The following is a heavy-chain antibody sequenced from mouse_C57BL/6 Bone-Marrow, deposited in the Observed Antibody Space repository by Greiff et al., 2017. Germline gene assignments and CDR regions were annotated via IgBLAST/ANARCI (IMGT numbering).Heavy chain of an antibody. J-gene: IGHJ1*03. D-gene: IGHD1-1*01. CDR3: STSGLIITCIAFLYWYCDV. Sequence: EVTLQESGAELVRPGASVKLSCTASGFNIKDDYMHWVKQRPEQGLEWIGWIDPENGDTKYAPQFQGKATMNTDTSSNTAYLPLSSLTSEDTAVFYFSTSGLIITCIAFLYWYCDVGGTGTTVTVST. CDR1: GFNIKDDY. V-gene: IGHV14-4*01. CDR2: IDPENGDT.